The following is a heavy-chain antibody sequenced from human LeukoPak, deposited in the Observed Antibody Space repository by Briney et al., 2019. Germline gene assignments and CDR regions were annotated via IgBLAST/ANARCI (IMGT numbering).Heavy chain of an antibody. CDR1: GYTFTSYG. D-gene: IGHD2-2*02. Sequence: GASVKVSCKASGYTFTSYGISWVRQAPGQGLEWMGWISAYNGNTNYAQKLQGRVTMTTDTSTSTAYMELRSLRSDDTAVYYCARSISIVVVPAAIDYFDYWGQGTLVTVPS. V-gene: IGHV1-18*01. J-gene: IGHJ4*02. CDR3: ARSISIVVVPAAIDYFDY. CDR2: ISAYNGNT.